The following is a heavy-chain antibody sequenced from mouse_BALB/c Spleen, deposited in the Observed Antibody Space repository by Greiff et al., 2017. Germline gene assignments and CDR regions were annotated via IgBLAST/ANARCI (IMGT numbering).Heavy chain of an antibody. Sequence: EVQLVESGGDLVKPGGSLKLSCAASGFTFSSYGMSWVRQTPDKRLEWVATISSGGSYTYYPDSVKGRFTISRDNAKNTLYLQMSSLKSEDTVMYYCARRDYYGSSPRAMDYWGQGTSVTVSS. CDR2: ISSGGSYT. J-gene: IGHJ4*01. CDR1: GFTFSSYG. CDR3: ARRDYYGSSPRAMDY. D-gene: IGHD1-1*01. V-gene: IGHV5-6*01.